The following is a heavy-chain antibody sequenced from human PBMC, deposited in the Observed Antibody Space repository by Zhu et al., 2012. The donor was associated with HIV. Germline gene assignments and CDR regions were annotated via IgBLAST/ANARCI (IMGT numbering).Heavy chain of an antibody. V-gene: IGHV4-39*01. J-gene: IGHJ4*02. CDR1: GGSISDNDYY. Sequence: QVQLHEPGPRLVKPSETLSLTCSVSGGSISDNDYYWGWIRQPPGKGLEWIGSIFYSGSTYYNASLKSRVTISVDTSKKQFSLNLSSVTATDTAIYYCARHNAPXRYSSGWNGYYFDYWGQGTLVTVSS. D-gene: IGHD6-19*01. CDR2: IFYSGST. CDR3: ARHNAPXRYSSGWNGYYFDY.